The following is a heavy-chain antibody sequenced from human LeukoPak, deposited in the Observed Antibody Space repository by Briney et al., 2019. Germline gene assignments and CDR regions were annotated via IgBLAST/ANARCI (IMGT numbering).Heavy chain of an antibody. CDR1: GDSIISYY. CDR2: IYYSGST. J-gene: IGHJ5*02. Sequence: PSETLSPTCTVSGDSIISYYWSWIRQPPGKGLEWIGYIYYSGSTNYSPSLKSRVTISVDTSKNQFSLKLSSVTAADTAVYYCARPLASVATAGYWFDPWGQGTLVTVSS. CDR3: ARPLASVATAGYWFDP. D-gene: IGHD6-13*01. V-gene: IGHV4-59*01.